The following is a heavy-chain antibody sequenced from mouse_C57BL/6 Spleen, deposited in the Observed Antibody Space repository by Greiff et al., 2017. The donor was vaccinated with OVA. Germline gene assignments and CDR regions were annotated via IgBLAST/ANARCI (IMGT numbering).Heavy chain of an antibody. Sequence: EVHLVESGGGLVKPGGSLKLSCAASGFTFSSYAMSWVRQTPEKRLEWVATISDGGSYTYYPDNVKGRFTISRDNAKNNLYLQMSHLKSEDTAMYYCAREGDYGSSLYAMDYWGQGTSVTVSS. D-gene: IGHD1-1*01. CDR2: ISDGGSYT. CDR1: GFTFSSYA. V-gene: IGHV5-4*01. CDR3: AREGDYGSSLYAMDY. J-gene: IGHJ4*01.